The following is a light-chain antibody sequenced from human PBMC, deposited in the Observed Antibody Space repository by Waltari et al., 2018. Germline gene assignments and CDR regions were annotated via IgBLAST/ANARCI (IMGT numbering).Light chain of an antibody. V-gene: IGKV1-12*01. J-gene: IGKJ4*01. CDR1: QDISSW. Sequence: GDRVTITCRASQDISSWLAWFQQKPGKAPKLLIYAASSLQSGVPSRFTGSGSGTDFILTISNLQPEDFATYFCQQGNSFPHTFGGGTKVEIK. CDR3: QQGNSFPHT. CDR2: AAS.